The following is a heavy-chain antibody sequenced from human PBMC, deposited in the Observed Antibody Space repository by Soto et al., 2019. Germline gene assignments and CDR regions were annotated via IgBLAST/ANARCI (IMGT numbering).Heavy chain of an antibody. CDR2: ISAYNGNT. V-gene: IGHV1-18*01. J-gene: IGHJ6*02. Sequence: ASVKVSCKASGYTFTSYGISWVRQAPGQGLEWMGWISAYNGNTNYAQKLQGRVTMTTDTSTSTAYMELRSLRSDDTAVYYCARGAHIAAAGPYYYYCMDVWGQGTTVT. CDR1: GYTFTSYG. D-gene: IGHD6-13*01. CDR3: ARGAHIAAAGPYYYYCMDV.